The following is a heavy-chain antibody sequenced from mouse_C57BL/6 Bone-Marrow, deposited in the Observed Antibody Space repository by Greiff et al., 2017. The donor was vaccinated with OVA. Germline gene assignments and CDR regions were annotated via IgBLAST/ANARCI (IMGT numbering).Heavy chain of an antibody. D-gene: IGHD1-1*01. CDR1: GYSFTGYY. CDR3: ARYYYGSSLCYFDY. J-gene: IGHJ2*01. V-gene: IGHV1-42*01. CDR2: INPSTGGT. Sequence: EVQLQQSGPELVKPGASVKISCKASGYSFTGYYMNWVKQSPEKSLEWIGEINPSTGGTTYTQKFKAKATLTVDTSSSTAYMQLKSLTSEDSAVYYCARYYYGSSLCYFDYWGQGTTLTVSS.